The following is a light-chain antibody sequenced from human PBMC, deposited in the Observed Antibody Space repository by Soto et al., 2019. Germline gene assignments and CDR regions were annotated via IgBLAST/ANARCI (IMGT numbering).Light chain of an antibody. Sequence: EIEMTQSPATLSVSPGQRATLSCRASQSVSSDLAWYQQRPGQAPRLLIHGASTRATGSPARFSGSGSGTQFTLTINSLQSEDFAVYYCQQYNSWPWTFGQGTEVEF. CDR1: QSVSSD. CDR2: GAS. CDR3: QQYNSWPWT. J-gene: IGKJ1*01. V-gene: IGKV3-15*01.